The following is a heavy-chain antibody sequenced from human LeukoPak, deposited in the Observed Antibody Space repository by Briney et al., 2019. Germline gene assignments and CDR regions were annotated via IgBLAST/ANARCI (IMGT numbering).Heavy chain of an antibody. CDR1: GFTFSSYW. V-gene: IGHV3-7*03. D-gene: IGHD5-18*01. CDR3: ARGPRGYSYGSYYYGMDV. Sequence: PGGSLRLSCAASGFTFSSYWMSWVRQAPGKGLEWVANIKKDGSAKYYVDSVKGRFSISRDNAKNSLWLQMNSLRAEDTAVYYCARGPRGYSYGSYYYGMDVWGQGTTVTVSS. J-gene: IGHJ6*02. CDR2: IKKDGSAK.